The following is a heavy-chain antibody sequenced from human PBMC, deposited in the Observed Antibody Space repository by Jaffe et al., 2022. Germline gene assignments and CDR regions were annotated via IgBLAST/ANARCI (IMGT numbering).Heavy chain of an antibody. D-gene: IGHD6-19*01. CDR1: GFTFSSYW. CDR3: ARVVGQWLVRYFDY. CDR2: IKQDGSEK. V-gene: IGHV3-7*01. Sequence: EVQLVESGGGLVQPGGSLRLSCAASGFTFSSYWMSWVRQAPGKGLEWVANIKQDGSEKYYVDSVKGRFTISRDNAKNSLYLQMNSLRAEDTAVYYCARVVGQWLVRYFDYWGQGTLVTVSS. J-gene: IGHJ4*02.